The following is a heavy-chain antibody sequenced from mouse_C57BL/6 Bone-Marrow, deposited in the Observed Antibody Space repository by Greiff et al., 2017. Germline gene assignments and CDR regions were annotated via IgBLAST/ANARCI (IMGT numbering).Heavy chain of an antibody. CDR2: IYPRSGNT. CDR1: GYTFTSYG. V-gene: IGHV1-81*01. CDR3: AREDYGSRLYWYFDV. Sequence: QVHVKQSGAELARPGASVKLSCKASGYTFTSYGISWVKQRTGQGLEWIGEIYPRSGNTYYNEKFKGKDTLTADKSSSTAYMELRSLTSEDSAVYFCAREDYGSRLYWYFDVWGTGTTVTVSS. J-gene: IGHJ1*03. D-gene: IGHD1-1*01.